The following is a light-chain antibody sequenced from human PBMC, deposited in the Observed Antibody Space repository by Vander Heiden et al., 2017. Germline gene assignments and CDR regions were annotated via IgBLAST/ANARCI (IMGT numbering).Light chain of an antibody. CDR2: EVT. V-gene: IGLV2-23*02. CDR1: RSDVGRYDF. CDR3: CSYAGGRTWV. Sequence: SALTPPASVSGSPGQSVTISCTGTRSDVGRYDFVSWYQQHPDKALKLMIFEVTQRPSGVSNRFSASKSGNRASLTISGLQAEEEADYYCCSYAGGRTWVFGGGTKLTVL. J-gene: IGLJ3*02.